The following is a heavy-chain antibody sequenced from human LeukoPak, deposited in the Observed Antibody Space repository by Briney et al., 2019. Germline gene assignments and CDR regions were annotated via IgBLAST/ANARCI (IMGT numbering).Heavy chain of an antibody. CDR3: ARDRI. CDR1: GFTFSSYA. D-gene: IGHD2-15*01. J-gene: IGHJ4*02. Sequence: GGSLRLSCAASGFTFSSYAMHWVRQAPGKGLEWVAVISYDGSNKYYADSVKGRFTISRDNAKNSLYLQMNSLRAEDTAVYYCARDRIWGQGTLVTVSS. V-gene: IGHV3-30*04. CDR2: ISYDGSNK.